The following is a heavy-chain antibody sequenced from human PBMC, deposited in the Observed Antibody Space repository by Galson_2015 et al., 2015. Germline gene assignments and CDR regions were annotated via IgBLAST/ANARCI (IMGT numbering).Heavy chain of an antibody. D-gene: IGHD4-17*01. Sequence: SLRLSCAASGFTFRTYAMNWFRQAPGKGLEWVSTIGGSGDYRHYAESVRGRFTISRDNSKSTLNLHMSSLRAEDTAFYYCANGPYGDYEYYWGQGTLVTVSS. CDR3: ANGPYGDYEYY. CDR2: IGGSGDYR. CDR1: GFTFRTYA. V-gene: IGHV3-23*01. J-gene: IGHJ4*02.